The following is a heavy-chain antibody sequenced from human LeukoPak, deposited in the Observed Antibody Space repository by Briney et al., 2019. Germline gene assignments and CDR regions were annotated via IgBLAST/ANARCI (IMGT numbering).Heavy chain of an antibody. CDR2: ISPSGGIT. D-gene: IGHD1-26*01. J-gene: IGHJ4*02. V-gene: IGHV3-53*01. Sequence: GGSLRLSCGVSGFTVSNNYMSWVRQAPGKGLEWVSGISPSGGITYYTDSVKGRFTITRDNSKNTLYLQMNSLRAEDTAVYYCARVLRGGNLDMLFDYWGQGTLVTVSP. CDR3: ARVLRGGNLDMLFDY. CDR1: GFTVSNNY.